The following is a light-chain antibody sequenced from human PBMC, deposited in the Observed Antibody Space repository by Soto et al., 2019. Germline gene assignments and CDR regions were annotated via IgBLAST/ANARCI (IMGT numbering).Light chain of an antibody. CDR2: DAS. CDR1: QSVARR. CDR3: QQRSGYPFT. V-gene: IGKV1-5*01. J-gene: IGKJ1*01. Sequence: DIELTQSPSTLSSSVGDRVTISCRASQSVARRLAWYHQKPGQAPRLLIYDASSLGSGIPARFSGSGSGTEFTLSISSLEPEDFAAYYCQQRSGYPFTFGQGTRLEIK.